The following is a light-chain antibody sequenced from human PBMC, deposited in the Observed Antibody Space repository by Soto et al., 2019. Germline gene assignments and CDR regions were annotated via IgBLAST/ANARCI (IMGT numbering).Light chain of an antibody. Sequence: EIVLTQFPGTLSMSPGDRVTLSCRASQSVANSYLAWYQQKPGQAPRLVIFAASRRPTGIPDRFSGSRSGTDFTLTISRLEPEDFAVYYCQQYSRFPQTFGQGTKLDLK. CDR2: AAS. J-gene: IGKJ2*01. V-gene: IGKV3-20*01. CDR1: QSVANSY. CDR3: QQYSRFPQT.